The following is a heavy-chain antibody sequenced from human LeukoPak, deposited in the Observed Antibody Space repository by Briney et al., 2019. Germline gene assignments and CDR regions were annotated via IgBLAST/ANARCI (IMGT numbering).Heavy chain of an antibody. V-gene: IGHV3-48*01. CDR3: ARPGDSSGYYDY. Sequence: PGGSLRLSCAASGFTFSSYSMNWVRQAPGKGLEWVSYIGSSSSTIYYADSVKGRFTISRDNAKNSLYLQMNSLRAEDTAVYYCARPGDSSGYYDYWGQGTLVTVSS. CDR1: GFTFSSYS. J-gene: IGHJ4*02. D-gene: IGHD3-22*01. CDR2: IGSSSSTI.